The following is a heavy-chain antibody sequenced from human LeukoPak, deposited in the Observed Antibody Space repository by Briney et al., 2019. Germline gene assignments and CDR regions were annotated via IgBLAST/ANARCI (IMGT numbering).Heavy chain of an antibody. Sequence: SVKVSCKASGGTFSSYAISWVRQAPGQGLEWMGRIIPILGIANYAQKFQGRVTITADKSTSTAYMELSGLRSEDTAVYYCARDRPDGSGSYSNSSGGYWGQGTLVTVSS. CDR3: ARDRPDGSGSYSNSSGGY. CDR1: GGTFSSYA. D-gene: IGHD3-10*01. V-gene: IGHV1-69*04. CDR2: IIPILGIA. J-gene: IGHJ4*02.